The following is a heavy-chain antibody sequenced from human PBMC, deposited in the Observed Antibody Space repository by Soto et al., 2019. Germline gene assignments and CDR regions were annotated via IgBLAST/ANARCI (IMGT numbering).Heavy chain of an antibody. CDR2: IIPILGIA. D-gene: IGHD1-1*01. CDR3: ARLEPLNYYYYYYMDV. V-gene: IGHV1-69*02. CDR1: GGTFSSYT. Sequence: SVKVSCKASGGTFSSYTIGWVRQAPGQGLEWMGRIIPILGIANYAQKFQGRVTITADKSTSTAYMELSSLRSEDTAVYYCARLEPLNYYYYYYMDVWGKGTTVTVSS. J-gene: IGHJ6*03.